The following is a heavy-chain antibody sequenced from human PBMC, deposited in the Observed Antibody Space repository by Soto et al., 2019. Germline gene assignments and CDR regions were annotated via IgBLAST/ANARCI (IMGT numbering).Heavy chain of an antibody. CDR3: ARATYYYDSSGYSDRVLDY. D-gene: IGHD3-22*01. V-gene: IGHV4-31*03. J-gene: IGHJ4*02. Sequence: SETLSLTCTVSGHSISSSNYYWVWIRQPPGKGLEWIGYIYYSGNTYYNPSLKSRVTISVDTSKNQFSLKLSSVTAADTAVYYCARATYYYDSSGYSDRVLDYWGQGTLVTVSS. CDR1: GHSISSSNYY. CDR2: IYYSGNT.